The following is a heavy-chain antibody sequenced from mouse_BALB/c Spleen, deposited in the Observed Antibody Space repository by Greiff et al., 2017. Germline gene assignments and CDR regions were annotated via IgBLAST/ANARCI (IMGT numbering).Heavy chain of an antibody. D-gene: IGHD2-14*01. V-gene: IGHV1-82*01. CDR3: ARGVRNYYAMDY. Sequence: QVQLQQSGPELVKPGASVKISCKASGYAFSSSWMNWVKQRPGQGLEWIGRIYPGDGDTNYNGKFKGKATLTADKSSSTAYMQLSSLTSVDSAVYFCARGVRNYYAMDYWGQGTSVTVSS. CDR2: IYPGDGDT. CDR1: GYAFSSSW. J-gene: IGHJ4*01.